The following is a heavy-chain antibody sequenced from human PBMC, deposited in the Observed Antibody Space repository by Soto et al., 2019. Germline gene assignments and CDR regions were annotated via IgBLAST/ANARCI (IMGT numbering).Heavy chain of an antibody. V-gene: IGHV1-8*01. CDR2: MNPNSGNT. D-gene: IGHD5-12*01. J-gene: IGHJ4*02. Sequence: ASVKVSCKASGYTFTSYDINWVRQATGQGLEWMGWMNPNSGNTGYAQKFQGRVTMTRNTSISTAYMELSSLRSEDTAVYYCARDQKYLRSGYSDYWGRGSLVTVSS. CDR3: ARDQKYLRSGYSDY. CDR1: GYTFTSYD.